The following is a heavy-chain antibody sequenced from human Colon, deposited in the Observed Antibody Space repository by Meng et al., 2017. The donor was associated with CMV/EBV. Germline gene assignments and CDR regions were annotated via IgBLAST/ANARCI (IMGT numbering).Heavy chain of an antibody. V-gene: IGHV3-49*03. Sequence: LSLTCAVSGGSLGRHYWSWIRQSPGKGLEWVGFIRNQAYGGTPEYAASVKGRFTIWRDDSQSIAYLQMNSLETDDTAVYYCTRERIKLWYPGSFDHWGQGTLVTVSS. CDR3: TRERIKLWYPGSFDH. CDR2: IRNQAYGGTP. J-gene: IGHJ4*02. D-gene: IGHD3-10*01. CDR1: GGSLGRHY.